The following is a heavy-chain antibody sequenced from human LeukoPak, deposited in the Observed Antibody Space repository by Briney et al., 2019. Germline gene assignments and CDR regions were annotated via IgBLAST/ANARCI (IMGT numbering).Heavy chain of an antibody. J-gene: IGHJ4*02. D-gene: IGHD2-2*02. CDR2: INPNSGGT. Sequence: ASVKVSCKASGCTFTGYYMHWVRQAPGQGPEWMGWINPNSGGTNYAQKFQGRVTMTSDTSISTAYMELSRLRSDDTAVYYCARDVYCSSTSCYMGYFDYWGQGTLVTVSS. V-gene: IGHV1-2*02. CDR1: GCTFTGYY. CDR3: ARDVYCSSTSCYMGYFDY.